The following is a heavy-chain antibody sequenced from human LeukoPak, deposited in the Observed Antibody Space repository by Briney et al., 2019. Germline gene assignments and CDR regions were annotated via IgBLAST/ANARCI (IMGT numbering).Heavy chain of an antibody. D-gene: IGHD4-23*01. V-gene: IGHV4-4*09. Sequence: SETLSLTCTVSGGSISSYYWSWIRQPPGKGLEWIGYIYTSGSTNYNPSLKSRVTISVDTSKNQFSLKLSSVTAADTAVYYCAGTDDYGGTSGYFELWGRGTLVTVSS. CDR2: IYTSGST. J-gene: IGHJ2*01. CDR3: AGTDDYGGTSGYFEL. CDR1: GGSISSYY.